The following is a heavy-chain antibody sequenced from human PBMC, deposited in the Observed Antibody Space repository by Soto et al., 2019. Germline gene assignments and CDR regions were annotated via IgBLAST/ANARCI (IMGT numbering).Heavy chain of an antibody. J-gene: IGHJ3*02. V-gene: IGHV3-7*02. D-gene: IGHD3-22*01. Sequence: GGSLRLSCSASGFTVSSYWMSWVRPAPGKGLEWVANIKPDGSEKWYVDSVKGRVTISRDNAKNSLYLQINSLRAEDTAVYYSARCRSYYDSSGYGLAFDIWGQGTMVTVSS. CDR2: IKPDGSEK. CDR3: ARCRSYYDSSGYGLAFDI. CDR1: GFTVSSYW.